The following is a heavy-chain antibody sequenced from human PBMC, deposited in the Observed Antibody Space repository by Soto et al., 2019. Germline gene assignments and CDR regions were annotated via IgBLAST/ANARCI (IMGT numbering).Heavy chain of an antibody. CDR1: GGSISNYY. Sequence: SETLSLTCTVSGGSISNYYWSWIRQPPGKGLEWIGYIHYSGSTNYNPSLKSRVTISVDTSKNQFSLKLSSVTAADTAMYYCAKSIGIQLRVDYWGQGTLVTVSS. CDR3: AKSIGIQLRVDY. V-gene: IGHV4-59*08. CDR2: IHYSGST. D-gene: IGHD5-18*01. J-gene: IGHJ4*02.